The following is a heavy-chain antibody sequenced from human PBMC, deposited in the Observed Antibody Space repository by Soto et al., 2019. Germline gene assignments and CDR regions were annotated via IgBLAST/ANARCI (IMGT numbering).Heavy chain of an antibody. CDR1: GFTFSSYA. V-gene: IGHV3-23*01. CDR3: AKDRQNRIAAAGLFDY. D-gene: IGHD6-13*01. J-gene: IGHJ4*02. CDR2: ISGSGGST. Sequence: GGSLRLSCAASGFTFSSYAMSWVRQAPGKGLEWVSAISGSGGSTYYADSVKGRFTISRDNSKNTLYLQMNSLRAEDTAVYYCAKDRQNRIAAAGLFDYWGQGTLVT.